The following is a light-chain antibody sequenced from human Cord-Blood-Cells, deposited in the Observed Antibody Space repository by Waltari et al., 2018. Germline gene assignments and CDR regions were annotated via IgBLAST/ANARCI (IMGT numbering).Light chain of an antibody. CDR3: QQRSNSIT. CDR1: QSVSSY. J-gene: IGKJ5*01. V-gene: IGKV3-11*01. Sequence: EIVLTQSPATLSLSPGERATLSCRASQSVSSYLAWFQQKPGQAPRFSGSGSGTDFTLTISSLEHEDFAVYYCQQRSNSITFGQGTRLEIK.